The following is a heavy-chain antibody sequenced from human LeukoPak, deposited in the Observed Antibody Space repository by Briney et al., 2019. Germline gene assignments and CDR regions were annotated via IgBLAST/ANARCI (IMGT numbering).Heavy chain of an antibody. CDR3: ARGPVVPY. V-gene: IGHV4-34*01. CDR1: GGSFSGYY. Sequence: SETLSLTCAVYGGSFSGYYWSWIRQPPGKGLEWIGEINHSGSTNYNPSLKSRVTISVDTSKNQFSLKLSSVTAADTAVYYCARGPVVPYWGQGTLVTVSS. D-gene: IGHD2-2*01. CDR2: INHSGST. J-gene: IGHJ4*02.